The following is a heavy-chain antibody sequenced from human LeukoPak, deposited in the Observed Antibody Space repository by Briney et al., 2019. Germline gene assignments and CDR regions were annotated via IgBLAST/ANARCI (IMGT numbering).Heavy chain of an antibody. D-gene: IGHD3-16*02. V-gene: IGHV4-4*07. CDR1: GGSISSYY. CDR3: ARDFIADYVWGSYRYWTLNY. J-gene: IGHJ4*02. Sequence: NPSETLSLTCTVSGGSISSYYRSWMRQPAGKGLEWIGRIYTSGSTNYNPSLKSRVTMSVDTSKNQFSLKLSSVTAADTAVYYCARDFIADYVWGSYRYWTLNYWGQGTLVTVSS. CDR2: IYTSGST.